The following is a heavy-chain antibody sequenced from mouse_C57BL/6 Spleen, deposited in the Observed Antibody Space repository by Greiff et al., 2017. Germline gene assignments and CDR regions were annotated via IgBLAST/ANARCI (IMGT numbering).Heavy chain of an antibody. J-gene: IGHJ3*01. CDR2: IDPSDSYT. Sequence: QVQLQQPGAELVMPGASVKLSCKASGYTFTSYWMHWVKQRPGQGLEWIGEIDPSDSYTNYNQKFKGKATLTVYQSSRPAYMQLSCLTSEDSAVYYCACDYPYWGQGTLVTVSA. CDR3: ACDYPY. D-gene: IGHD2-4*01. CDR1: GYTFTSYW. V-gene: IGHV1-69*01.